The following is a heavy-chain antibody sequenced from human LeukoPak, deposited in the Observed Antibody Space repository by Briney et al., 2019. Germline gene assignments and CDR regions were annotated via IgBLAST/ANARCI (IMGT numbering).Heavy chain of an antibody. D-gene: IGHD3-9*01. J-gene: IGHJ4*02. V-gene: IGHV4-59*12. Sequence: PSETLSLTCTVSGGSITSYYWAWLRQPPGKGLEWIGYIYYSGYSNYNPSLKSRVSMSVDTSKNQFSLKLTSVTAADTAVYYCARGYDIWHWGQGTLVTVSS. CDR2: IYYSGYS. CDR3: ARGYDIWH. CDR1: GGSITSYY.